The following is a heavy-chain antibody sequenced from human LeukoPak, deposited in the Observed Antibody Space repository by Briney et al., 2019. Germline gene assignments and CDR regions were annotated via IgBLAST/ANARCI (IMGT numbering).Heavy chain of an antibody. CDR1: GYSISSGYY. V-gene: IGHV4-38-2*01. D-gene: IGHD2-2*02. CDR3: ARLSGAPVRHPIYHFDY. Sequence: SETLSLTCAVSGYSISSGYYWGWIRQPPGKGLEWIGNIYHSGSTYKNPSLKSRVTISLDTSKNQFSLKLSSVTAADTAMYYCARLSGAPVRHPIYHFDYWGQGTLVTVSS. CDR2: IYHSGST. J-gene: IGHJ4*02.